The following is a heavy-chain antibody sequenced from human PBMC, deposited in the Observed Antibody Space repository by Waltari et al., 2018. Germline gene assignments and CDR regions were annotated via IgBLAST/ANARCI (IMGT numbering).Heavy chain of an antibody. D-gene: IGHD6-19*01. CDR1: GGSISSPY. J-gene: IGHJ4*02. CDR3: ARVGYSSGWLVDY. V-gene: IGHV4-59*11. Sequence: QLQLQESGPGLVKPSETLSLTCPVSGGSISSPYWTWIRQPPGKGLEWIGYIYYSGSTNYNPSLKSRVTISVDTSKNQFSLKLSSVTAADTAVYYCARVGYSSGWLVDYWGQGTLVTVSS. CDR2: IYYSGST.